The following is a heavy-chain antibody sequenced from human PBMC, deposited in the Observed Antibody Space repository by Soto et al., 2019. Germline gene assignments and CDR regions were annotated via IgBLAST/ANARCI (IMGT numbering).Heavy chain of an antibody. J-gene: IGHJ6*02. CDR2: TYYRSKWYN. Sequence: SQTLSLTCVISGDSVSSNSVAWNWIRQSPSRGLEWLGRTYYRSKWYNDYAVSVKSRITISPDTSKNQFSLQLNSVTPEDTAVYYCARVAATGPSEYYYGMDVWGQGATVTVSS. D-gene: IGHD6-13*01. CDR3: ARVAATGPSEYYYGMDV. CDR1: GDSVSSNSVA. V-gene: IGHV6-1*01.